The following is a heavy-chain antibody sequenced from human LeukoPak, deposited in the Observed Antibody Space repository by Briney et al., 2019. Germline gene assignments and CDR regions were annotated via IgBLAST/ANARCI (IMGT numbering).Heavy chain of an antibody. J-gene: IGHJ4*02. V-gene: IGHV4-31*03. Sequence: SETLSLTCTVSGGSISSGGYYWSWIRQHPGKGLEWIGYIYYSGSTYYNPSLKSRVTISVDMSKNQFSLKLSSVTAADTAVYYCARARVYDSSGYYFGKRATYFDYWGQGTLVTVSS. CDR2: IYYSGST. CDR3: ARARVYDSSGYYFGKRATYFDY. D-gene: IGHD3-22*01. CDR1: GGSISSGGYY.